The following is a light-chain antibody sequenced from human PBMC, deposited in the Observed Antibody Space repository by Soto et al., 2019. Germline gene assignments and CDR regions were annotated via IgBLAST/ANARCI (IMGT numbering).Light chain of an antibody. Sequence: QSALTQPASVSGSPGQSITISCTGTSSDVGGYNYVSWYQQHPGKAPKLMIYEVSNRPSGVSNRFSGSKSGNTASLTISGRQAEDEADDYCSSYTSSRSHVVFGGGTKLTVL. J-gene: IGLJ2*01. CDR3: SSYTSSRSHVV. CDR2: EVS. CDR1: SSDVGGYNY. V-gene: IGLV2-14*01.